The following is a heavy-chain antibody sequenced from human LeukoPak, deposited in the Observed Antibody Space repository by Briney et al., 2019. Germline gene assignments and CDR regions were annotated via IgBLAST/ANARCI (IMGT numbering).Heavy chain of an antibody. CDR2: IYHSGST. CDR3: AKRGNWGFFDY. J-gene: IGHJ4*02. CDR1: GYSISSNYY. V-gene: IGHV4-38-2*02. D-gene: IGHD7-27*01. Sequence: SSETLSLTCTVSGYSISSNYYWGWIRQPPGKGLEWIGSIYHSGSTYYNPSLKSRVTILIDTSKNQFSLKLSSVTAADTAVYYCAKRGNWGFFDYWGQGTLVTVSS.